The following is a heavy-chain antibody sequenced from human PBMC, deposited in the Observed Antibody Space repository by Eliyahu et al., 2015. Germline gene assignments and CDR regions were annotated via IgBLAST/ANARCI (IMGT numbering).Heavy chain of an antibody. CDR1: GGAFSDYY. CDR2: INHSGSS. D-gene: IGHD6-19*01. CDR3: ARGDFSSGSGGEYGMDV. V-gene: IGHV4-34*01. J-gene: IGHJ6*02. Sequence: QVQLQQWGAGLLKPSETLSLTCAVYGGAFSDYYWSWIRQPPGKGLEWIGEINHSGSSNYNPSLKSRVTISIDTSKNQFSLRLSSVTAADTAVYYCARGDFSSGSGGEYGMDVWDQGTTVTVSS.